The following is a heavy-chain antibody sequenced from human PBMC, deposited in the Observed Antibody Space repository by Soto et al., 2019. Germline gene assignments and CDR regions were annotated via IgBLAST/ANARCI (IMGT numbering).Heavy chain of an antibody. CDR1: SFTFNNAW. J-gene: IGHJ4*02. V-gene: IGHV3-15*07. D-gene: IGHD2-2*01. CDR2: IKSNSDGGAA. Sequence: EVFLVESGGGLVDPAGSLRLSCTGSSFTFNNAWINWVRQAPGKGLEWVGRIKSNSDGGAADYAAPVKGRFTISRDDSKQTVYLQMDSLRVEDTAVYYCSTDPPRYCSATSCYVGYWGQGTQVSVSS. CDR3: STDPPRYCSATSCYVGY.